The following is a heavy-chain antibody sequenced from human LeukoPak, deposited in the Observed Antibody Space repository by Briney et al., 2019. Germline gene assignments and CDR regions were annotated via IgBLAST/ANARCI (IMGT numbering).Heavy chain of an antibody. CDR3: ARRDGYWYYFDY. J-gene: IGHJ4*02. CDR1: GGSISSHY. D-gene: IGHD2-2*03. Sequence: PSETLSLTCTVSGGSISSHYWSWIRQPPGKGLEWVGYIYYSGSTNYNTSLKSRVTISVDTSKNQFSLKLSSVTAADTAVYYCARRDGYWYYFDYWGQGTLVTVSS. CDR2: IYYSGST. V-gene: IGHV4-59*11.